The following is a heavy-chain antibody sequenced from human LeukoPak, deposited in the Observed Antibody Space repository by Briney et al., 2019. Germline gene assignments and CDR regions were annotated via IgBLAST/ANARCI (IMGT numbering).Heavy chain of an antibody. D-gene: IGHD5-18*01. CDR3: ARCGYSDAWSCDH. V-gene: IGHV1-3*04. J-gene: IGHJ5*02. CDR1: GYTFTSYT. Sequence: GASVKVSCKASGYTFTSYTIRWVRQAPGQRLEWMGWINTGNGNTEYSQKFQGRVTVTTDTSASTAYMELSSLRSEHTAVYYCARCGYSDAWSCDHWGQGTLVTISS. CDR2: INTGNGNT.